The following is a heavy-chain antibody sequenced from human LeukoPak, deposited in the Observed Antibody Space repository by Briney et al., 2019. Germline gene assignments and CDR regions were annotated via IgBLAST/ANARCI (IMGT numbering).Heavy chain of an antibody. D-gene: IGHD6-19*01. CDR2: ISGSGGST. CDR1: GFTFSSYA. V-gene: IGHV3-23*01. Sequence: SGGSLRLSCAASGFTFSSYAMSWVRQAPGKGLEWVSAISGSGGSTYYADSVKGRFTISRDNSKNTLYLQMNSLRAEDTAVYYCAKDCGAGSGCTGYWGQGTLVTVSS. J-gene: IGHJ4*02. CDR3: AKDCGAGSGCTGY.